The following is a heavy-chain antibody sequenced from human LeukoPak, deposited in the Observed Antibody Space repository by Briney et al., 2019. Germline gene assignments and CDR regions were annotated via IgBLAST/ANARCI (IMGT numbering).Heavy chain of an antibody. CDR2: IDPRDSYN. D-gene: IGHD6-19*01. CDR1: GYSFTNYW. V-gene: IGHV5-10-1*01. Sequence: GESLKISCKGFGYSFTNYWITWVRQMPGKGLEWMGRIDPRDSYNNYSPSFQGHVTISVDKFINTVYLHWNSLKASDTAMYYCARLGEEWLVHNWFDPWGQGTLVTVSS. CDR3: ARLGEEWLVHNWFDP. J-gene: IGHJ5*02.